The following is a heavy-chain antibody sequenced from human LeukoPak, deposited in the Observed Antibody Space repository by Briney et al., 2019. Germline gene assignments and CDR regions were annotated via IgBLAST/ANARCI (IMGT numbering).Heavy chain of an antibody. V-gene: IGHV1-24*01. CDR1: GYTLTELS. Sequence: GASVKVSCKVSGYTLTELSMHWVRQAPGKGLEWMGGFDPEDGETIYAQKFQGRVTMTEDTSTDTAYMELSSLRSEDTAVYYCASGHSLNSYGPRFDYWGQGTLVTVSS. J-gene: IGHJ4*02. D-gene: IGHD5-18*01. CDR3: ASGHSLNSYGPRFDY. CDR2: FDPEDGET.